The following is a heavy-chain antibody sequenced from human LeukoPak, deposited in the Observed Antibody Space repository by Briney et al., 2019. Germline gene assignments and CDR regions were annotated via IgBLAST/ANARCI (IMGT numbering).Heavy chain of an antibody. CDR2: ISRSGDNV. CDR3: ARGTTINNFDY. V-gene: IGHV3-48*03. J-gene: IGHJ4*02. D-gene: IGHD5-12*01. Sequence: GGSLRLSCAGSGFAFSSFEMNWVRQAPGKGMEWVSYISRSGDNVYYAGSVKGRFTISRDNAKNSLYLQMNSLREEDTALYYCARGTTINNFDYWGQGTLVTFSS. CDR1: GFAFSSFE.